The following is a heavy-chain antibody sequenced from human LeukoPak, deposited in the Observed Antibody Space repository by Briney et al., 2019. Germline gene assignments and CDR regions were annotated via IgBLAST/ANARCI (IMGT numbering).Heavy chain of an antibody. CDR3: ARAQRGLDAFDP. V-gene: IGHV3-53*04. D-gene: IGHD3-10*01. CDR1: GFTVSSNY. CDR2: IYSGGST. Sequence: GGSLRLSCAASGFTVSSNYMSWVRQAPGRGLEGVSVIYSGGSTYYADSVKGRFTISRHNSKNTLYLQMNSLRAEDTAVYCCARAQRGLDAFDPWGQGTLVTVSS. J-gene: IGHJ5*02.